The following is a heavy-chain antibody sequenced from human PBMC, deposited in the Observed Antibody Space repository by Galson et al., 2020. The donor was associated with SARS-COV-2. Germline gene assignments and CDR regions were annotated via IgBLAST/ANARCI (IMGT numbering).Heavy chain of an antibody. Sequence: IHLVRQRPGRGLEWVALVSYDKNKKYYADSVKRRFTISRDNSKNTVYLQLNSLRVEDTAVFYCARDRGGTSYFYAMDVWGQGTTVTVS. V-gene: IGHV3-30-3*01. CDR3: ARDRGGTSYFYAMDV. D-gene: IGHD2-15*01. J-gene: IGHJ6*02. CDR2: VSYDKNKK.